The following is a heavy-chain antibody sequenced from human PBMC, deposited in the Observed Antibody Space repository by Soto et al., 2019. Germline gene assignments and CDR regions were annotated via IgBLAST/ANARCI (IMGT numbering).Heavy chain of an antibody. Sequence: EVQRVESGGGLVQPGGSLRLSCAASGFTFSNYWMSWVRQAPGKGLEWVANIKQDGTEKNYVDSVRGRFTISRDNAKNSLDLQMNSLTAEDPAVYYCASVAIWGQGTLVTVSS. CDR3: ASVAI. V-gene: IGHV3-7*01. CDR1: GFTFSNYW. CDR2: IKQDGTEK. D-gene: IGHD5-12*01. J-gene: IGHJ4*02.